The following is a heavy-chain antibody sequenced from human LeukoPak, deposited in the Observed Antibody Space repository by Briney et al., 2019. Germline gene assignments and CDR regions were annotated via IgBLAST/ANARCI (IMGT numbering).Heavy chain of an antibody. CDR2: ISGSGGST. D-gene: IGHD6-13*01. CDR1: GFTFSSYA. V-gene: IGHV3-23*01. CDR3: AKDEGGYSSSWYRFDP. Sequence: GGSLRLSCAASGFTFSSYAMSWVRQAPGKGLEWVSAISGSGGSTYYADSVKGRFTISRDNSKNTLYLQMNSLRAEDTAVYYCAKDEGGYSSSWYRFDPWGQGTLVTVSS. J-gene: IGHJ5*02.